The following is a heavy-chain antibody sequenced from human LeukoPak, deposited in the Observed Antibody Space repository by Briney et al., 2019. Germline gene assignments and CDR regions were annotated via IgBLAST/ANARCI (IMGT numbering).Heavy chain of an antibody. J-gene: IGHJ3*02. V-gene: IGHV3-21*01. Sequence: PGWSLRLSCAASVFTISNRDMNWVRQAPGKGLEWVSSISSSSTYLFHADSVKGRFTISRDNAENSLYLQMNSLRAEDTAVYYCARDRNTYYDSSGYYPDAFDIWGQGTMVTVSS. CDR2: ISSSSTYL. CDR3: ARDRNTYYDSSGYYPDAFDI. CDR1: VFTISNRD. D-gene: IGHD3-22*01.